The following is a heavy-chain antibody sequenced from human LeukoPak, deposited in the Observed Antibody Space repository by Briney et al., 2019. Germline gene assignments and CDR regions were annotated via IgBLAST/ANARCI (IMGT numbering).Heavy chain of an antibody. D-gene: IGHD3-16*01. J-gene: IGHJ4*02. CDR2: ITWNSAGI. Sequence: GRSLRLSCPASGFTFYDYALHWVRQGPGKGLGWVSGITWNSAGIGYADSVKGRFTISRDNAKNSLYLQMNSLRAEDTAFYYCAKGAPYFDSWGQGTLVTVSS. CDR1: GFTFYDYA. V-gene: IGHV3-9*01. CDR3: AKGAPYFDS.